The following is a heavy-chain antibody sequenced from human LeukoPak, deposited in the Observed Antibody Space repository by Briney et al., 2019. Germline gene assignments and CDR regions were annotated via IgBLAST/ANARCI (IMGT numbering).Heavy chain of an antibody. CDR2: IYSGGST. CDR3: ASGVGKYYYDSSGYWQFDY. J-gene: IGHJ4*02. Sequence: PGGSLRLSCAASGFTVSSNYVSWVRQAPGKGLEWVSVIYSGGSTYYADSVKGRFTISRHNSKNTLYLQMNSLRAEDTAVYYCASGVGKYYYDSSGYWQFDYWGQGTLVTVSS. D-gene: IGHD3-22*01. V-gene: IGHV3-53*04. CDR1: GFTVSSNY.